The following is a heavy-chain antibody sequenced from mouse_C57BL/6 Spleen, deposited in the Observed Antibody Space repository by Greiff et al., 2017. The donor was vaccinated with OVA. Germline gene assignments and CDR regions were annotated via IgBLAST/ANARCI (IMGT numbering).Heavy chain of an antibody. CDR2: INPSNGGT. J-gene: IGHJ4*01. D-gene: IGHD1-1*01. CDR1: GYTFTSYW. CDR3: ARLTTVAHYYAMDY. V-gene: IGHV1-53*01. Sequence: QVQLQQPGPDLVKPGASVKLSCKASGYTFTSYWMHWVQQRPGQGLEWIGNINPSNGGTNSNEKFKSKATLTVDKSSSTAYMQLSSLTSEDSAVYYCARLTTVAHYYAMDYWGQGTSVTVSS.